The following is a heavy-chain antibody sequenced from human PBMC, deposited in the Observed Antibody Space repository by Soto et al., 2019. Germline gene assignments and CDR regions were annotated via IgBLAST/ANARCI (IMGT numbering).Heavy chain of an antibody. J-gene: IGHJ6*02. D-gene: IGHD6-13*01. CDR1: GYSFTSYW. V-gene: IGHV5-51*01. CDR2: IYPGDSDT. CDR3: ARPRSSSRNYYGMDV. Sequence: GESLKISCKGSGYSFTSYWISWVRQMPGKGLEWMGIIYPGDSDTRYSPSFQGQVTISADKSISTAYLQWNSLKASDTAMYYCARPRSSSRNYYGMDVWGQGTTVTV.